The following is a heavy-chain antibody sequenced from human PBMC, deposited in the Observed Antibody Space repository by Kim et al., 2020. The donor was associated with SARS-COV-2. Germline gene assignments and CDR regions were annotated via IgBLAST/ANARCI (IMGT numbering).Heavy chain of an antibody. Sequence: ADSVKGPFTISRDNSKNTLYLQMNSRRAEDTAVYYCARDLLVGATSYDMDVWGQGTTVTVSS. V-gene: IGHV3-30*07. CDR3: ARDLLVGATSYDMDV. D-gene: IGHD1-26*01. J-gene: IGHJ6*02.